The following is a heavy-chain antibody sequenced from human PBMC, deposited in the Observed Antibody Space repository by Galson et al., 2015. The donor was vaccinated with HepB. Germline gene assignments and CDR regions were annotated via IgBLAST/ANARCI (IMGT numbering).Heavy chain of an antibody. D-gene: IGHD2-15*01. CDR2: IWSDGSNQ. V-gene: IGHV3-33*01. CDR1: GFTFRTCG. J-gene: IGHJ6*02. Sequence: SLRLSCAASGFTFRTCGMHWVRQAPGKGLQWVAVIWSDGSNQYYADSVKGRLTISRDNSKNTVYLQLNSLRAEDTAVYYCARESNYAAYYVMDVWGQGTTVTVSS. CDR3: ARESNYAAYYVMDV.